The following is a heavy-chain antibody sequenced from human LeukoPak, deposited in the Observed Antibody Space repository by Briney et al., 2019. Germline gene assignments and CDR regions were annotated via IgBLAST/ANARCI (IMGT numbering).Heavy chain of an antibody. V-gene: IGHV3-7*03. D-gene: IGHD3-16*01. J-gene: IGHJ2*01. CDR2: IKQDGSEK. Sequence: PGGSLRLSCAASGFTFSSYWMSWVRQAPGKGLGWVANIKQDGSEKYYVDSVKGRFTISRDNSKNTLYLQMNSLRAEDTAVYYCARGRGNVIMTTFGDFWYFDLWGRGTLVTVSS. CDR3: ARGRGNVIMTTFGDFWYFDL. CDR1: GFTFSSYW.